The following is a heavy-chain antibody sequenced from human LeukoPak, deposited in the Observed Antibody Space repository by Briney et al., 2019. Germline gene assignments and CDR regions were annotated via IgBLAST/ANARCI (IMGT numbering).Heavy chain of an antibody. Sequence: GGSLTLSCAASGFPLSSYSMTCAPQAPGKGREWVSSMSSGSRYIYYADSVRGRFTISRDNAKNSLYLLMNSLRVEDTAVYYCARDRPTGASRLFVVQWGQGTLVTVSS. CDR2: MSSGSRYI. V-gene: IGHV3-21*01. J-gene: IGHJ4*02. D-gene: IGHD3-3*01. CDR3: ARDRPTGASRLFVVQ. CDR1: GFPLSSYS.